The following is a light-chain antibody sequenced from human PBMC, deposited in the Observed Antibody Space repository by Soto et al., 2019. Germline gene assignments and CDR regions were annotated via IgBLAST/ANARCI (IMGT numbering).Light chain of an antibody. CDR3: PQYGSSGT. V-gene: IGKV3-20*01. CDR1: QSVSNNY. CDR2: GAS. J-gene: IGKJ1*01. Sequence: EIVLTQSPGTLSLSPGERATLSCRASQSVSNNYLAWYQQKPGQAPGLLIYGASNWATGIPDRFSGSGSGTDFTLTIIRLEPEDFAVYYCPQYGSSGTFGQGTKVEIK.